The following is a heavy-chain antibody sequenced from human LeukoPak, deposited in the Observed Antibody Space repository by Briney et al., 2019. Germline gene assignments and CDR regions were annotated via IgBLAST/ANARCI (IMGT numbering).Heavy chain of an antibody. Sequence: GGSLRLFRAASVFSFSSYAMSWVRPAPGKGLEWVSLISSGSSFTYYADSVKSRFIIYRDNAKNSLYLQMNSLGVEDTAVYYCARRGGQDALTAYPDYWGQGTLVTVSS. CDR3: ARRGGQDALTAYPDY. CDR2: ISSGSSFT. CDR1: VFSFSSYA. D-gene: IGHD3-9*01. V-gene: IGHV3-21*01. J-gene: IGHJ4*02.